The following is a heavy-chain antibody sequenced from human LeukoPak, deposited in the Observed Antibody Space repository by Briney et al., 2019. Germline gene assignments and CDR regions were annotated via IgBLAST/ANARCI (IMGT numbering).Heavy chain of an antibody. Sequence: PGGSLRLSCAASGFTSSIYAMSWVRQAPGKGLEWVSAISGSGGSTYYADSVKGRFTISRDNSRNTLYLQINSLRAEDTAVYYCAKTLTQYEYYFDSWGQGTLVTVSS. CDR1: GFTSSIYA. CDR2: ISGSGGST. CDR3: AKTLTQYEYYFDS. J-gene: IGHJ4*02. D-gene: IGHD2/OR15-2a*01. V-gene: IGHV3-23*01.